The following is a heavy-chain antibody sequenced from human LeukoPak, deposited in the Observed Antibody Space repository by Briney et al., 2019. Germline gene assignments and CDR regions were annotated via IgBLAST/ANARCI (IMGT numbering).Heavy chain of an antibody. V-gene: IGHV3-23*01. Sequence: GGSLRLSCAASGFTFSSYAMSWVRQAPGKGLEWVSAISGSGGSTYYADSVKGRFTISRDNSKNTLYLQMNSLRAEDTAIYYCVRDRGTYRPIDYWGQGTLVTISS. CDR3: VRDRGTYRPIDY. CDR1: GFTFSSYA. CDR2: ISGSGGST. J-gene: IGHJ4*02. D-gene: IGHD1-26*01.